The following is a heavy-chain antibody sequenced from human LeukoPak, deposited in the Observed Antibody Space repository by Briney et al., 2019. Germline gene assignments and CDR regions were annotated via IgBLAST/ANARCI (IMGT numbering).Heavy chain of an antibody. CDR3: AKDLRDDPYSSSWYGPDS. D-gene: IGHD6-13*01. CDR2: IFPSGGEI. V-gene: IGHV3-23*01. J-gene: IGHJ4*02. CDR1: GFTFSTFA. Sequence: GGSLRLSCAASGFTFSTFAMIWVRQPPGKGLEWVSSIFPSGGEIHYADSVRGRFTISRDNSKNTLYLQMNSLRAEDTALYYCAKDLRDDPYSSSWYGPDSWGQGTLVTVSS.